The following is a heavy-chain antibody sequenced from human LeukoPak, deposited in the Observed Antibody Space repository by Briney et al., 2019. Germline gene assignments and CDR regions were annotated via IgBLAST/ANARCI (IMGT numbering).Heavy chain of an antibody. D-gene: IGHD2-2*02. CDR1: GGSISSYY. Sequence: SETLSLTCTVSGGSISSYYWSWIRQPPGKGLEWIGYIYYSGSTNYNPSLKSRVTISVETSKNQFSLKLSSVTAADTAVYYCARSPSGGIVVVPAAIVAFDIWGQGTMVTVSS. CDR2: IYYSGST. V-gene: IGHV4-59*01. J-gene: IGHJ3*02. CDR3: ARSPSGGIVVVPAAIVAFDI.